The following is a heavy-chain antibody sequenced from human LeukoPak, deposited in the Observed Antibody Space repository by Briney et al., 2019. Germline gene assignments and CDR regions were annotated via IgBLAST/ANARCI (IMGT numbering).Heavy chain of an antibody. CDR2: INSDGGST. CDR3: VKGVEGAMVFGGDY. CDR1: GVTFSRYW. D-gene: IGHD3/OR15-3a*01. Sequence: PGGSLRLSCAPSGVTFSRYWMHWVRQALGTGLVWVSRINSDGGSTYYADSVKGRFTISRDTSKNTLYLQMSSLRAEDTAVNYCVKGVEGAMVFGGDYWGQGTLVTVSS. V-gene: IGHV3-74*01. J-gene: IGHJ4*02.